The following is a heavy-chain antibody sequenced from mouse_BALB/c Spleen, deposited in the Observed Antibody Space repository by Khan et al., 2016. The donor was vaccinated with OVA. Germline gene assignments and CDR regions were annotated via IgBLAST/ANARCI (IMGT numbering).Heavy chain of an antibody. Sequence: QVQLQQPGAELVRPGASVTLSCKASGYTFPDYELHWVKQTPVHGLEWIGVIDPKTGATAYNQKFKGKATLTAAKSSSTAYMELRSLTSEDSAVYYCTRSTFAYWGQGTLVTVSA. CDR1: GYTFPDYE. CDR3: TRSTFAY. V-gene: IGHV1-15*01. J-gene: IGHJ3*01. CDR2: IDPKTGAT.